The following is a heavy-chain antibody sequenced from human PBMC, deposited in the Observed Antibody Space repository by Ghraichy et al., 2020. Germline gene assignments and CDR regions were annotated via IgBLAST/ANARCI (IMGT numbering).Heavy chain of an antibody. CDR2: IRNKTDGGTA. Sequence: GGSLRLSCAASGFTFSSAWMSWVRQPPGKGLEWVGRIRNKTDGGTADYSAPVKGRFTISRDDSENTLYLQMNSLKTEDTAVYYCTCRTFYSREDYWGQGALVTVSS. D-gene: IGHD2/OR15-2a*01. CDR3: TCRTFYSREDY. CDR1: GFTFSSAW. J-gene: IGHJ4*02. V-gene: IGHV3-15*01.